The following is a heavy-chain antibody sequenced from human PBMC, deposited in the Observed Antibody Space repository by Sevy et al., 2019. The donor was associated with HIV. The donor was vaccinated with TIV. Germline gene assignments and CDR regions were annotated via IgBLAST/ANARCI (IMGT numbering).Heavy chain of an antibody. Sequence: GGSLRLSCAASGFNFSVSALHWVRQASGKGLEWVGRIRSKTNNYATAYAASVKGRFTISRDDSKNTAYLQMNGLKADDTAVYYCCVGATMVRNDYWGQGTLVTVSS. D-gene: IGHD3-10*01. CDR1: GFNFSVSA. CDR2: IRSKTNNYAT. V-gene: IGHV3-73*01. CDR3: CVGATMVRNDY. J-gene: IGHJ4*02.